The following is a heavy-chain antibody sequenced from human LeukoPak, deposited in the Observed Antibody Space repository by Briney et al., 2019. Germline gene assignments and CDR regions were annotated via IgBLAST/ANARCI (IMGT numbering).Heavy chain of an antibody. CDR3: ARDLGSSWYYFDY. J-gene: IGHJ4*02. V-gene: IGHV3-33*01. D-gene: IGHD6-13*01. CDR1: GFTFSSYG. CDR2: IWYDGSNK. Sequence: GGSLRLSCAASGFTFSSYGMPWVRQAPGKGLEWVAVIWYDGSNKYYADSVKGRFTISRDNSKNTLYLQMNSLRAEDTAVYYCARDLGSSWYYFDYWGQGTLVTVSS.